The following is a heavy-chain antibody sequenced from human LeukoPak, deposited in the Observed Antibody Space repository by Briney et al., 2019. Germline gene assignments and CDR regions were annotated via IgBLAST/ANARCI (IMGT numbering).Heavy chain of an antibody. CDR3: AKYARRTSGWYFFDY. D-gene: IGHD6-19*01. Sequence: GGSLRLSCAASGFAFSSQAMGWVRQAPGKGLEWVSVISDSGSITYYADSVKGRFTISRDNSKNTLFLQMNSLRAEDTAVYYCAKYARRTSGWYFFDYWGQGTLVTVSS. CDR1: GFAFSSQA. V-gene: IGHV3-23*01. J-gene: IGHJ4*02. CDR2: ISDSGSIT.